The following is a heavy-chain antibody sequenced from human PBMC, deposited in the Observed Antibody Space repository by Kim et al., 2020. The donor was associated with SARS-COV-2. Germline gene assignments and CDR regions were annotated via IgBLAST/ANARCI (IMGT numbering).Heavy chain of an antibody. D-gene: IGHD1-26*01. Sequence: GGSLRLSCAASGFTFSSYEMNWVRQAPGKGLEWVSYISSSGSTIYYADSVKGRFTISRDNAKNSLYLQMNSLRAEDTAVYYCARDYIAYSGSYLPDAFDIWGQGTMVTVSS. J-gene: IGHJ3*02. CDR3: ARDYIAYSGSYLPDAFDI. CDR1: GFTFSSYE. V-gene: IGHV3-48*03. CDR2: ISSSGSTI.